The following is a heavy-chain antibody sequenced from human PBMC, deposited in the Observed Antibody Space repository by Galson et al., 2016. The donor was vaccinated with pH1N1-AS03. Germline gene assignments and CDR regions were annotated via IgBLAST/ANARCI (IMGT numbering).Heavy chain of an antibody. CDR3: ATSVTVVRGGYDAFDI. D-gene: IGHD3-10*01. CDR2: IDPDDSDT. V-gene: IGHV5-51*03. Sequence: QSGAEVKKPGESLKISCKGSGHSFSSYWIGWVRQMPGKGLKWMGIIDPDDSDTTYSPSFQGQVTISADKSISTASSTAYLEWRSLKASDTAMYYCATSVTVVRGGYDAFDIWGQGTMVTVSS. CDR1: GHSFSSYW. J-gene: IGHJ3*02.